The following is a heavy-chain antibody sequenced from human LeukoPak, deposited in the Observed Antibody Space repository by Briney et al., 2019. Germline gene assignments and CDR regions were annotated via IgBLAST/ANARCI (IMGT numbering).Heavy chain of an antibody. CDR1: GFTFSSYA. D-gene: IGHD2-15*01. CDR3: ARDAVGYCSGGSCYLHY. CDR2: ISYDGSNK. Sequence: GGSLRLSCAASGFTFSSYALHWVRQAPGKGLEWVAIISYDGSNKYYADSVKGRFTISRDNSKNTLYLQMNSLRAEDTAVYYCARDAVGYCSGGSCYLHYWGQGTLVTVSS. J-gene: IGHJ4*02. V-gene: IGHV3-30-3*01.